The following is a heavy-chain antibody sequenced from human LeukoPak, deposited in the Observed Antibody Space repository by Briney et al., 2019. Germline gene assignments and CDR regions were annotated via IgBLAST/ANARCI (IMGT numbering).Heavy chain of an antibody. CDR3: TTDLGCSGGSCVY. J-gene: IGHJ4*02. CDR2: IRSKTDGGTT. V-gene: IGHV3-15*01. D-gene: IGHD2-15*01. Sequence: WIRQPPGKGLEWVGRIRSKTDGGTTDYAAPVKGRFTISRDDSKNTLYLQMNSLKTEDTAVYYCTTDLGCSGGSCVYWGQGTLVTVSS.